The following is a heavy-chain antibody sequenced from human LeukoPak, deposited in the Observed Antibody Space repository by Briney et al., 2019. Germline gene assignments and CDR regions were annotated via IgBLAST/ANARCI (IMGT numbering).Heavy chain of an antibody. Sequence: GGSLRLSCAASGFTVSSNYMSWVRQAPGKGLEWVSVIYSGGITYDADSVKGRFTISRDNSKNTLYLQMNSLRAEDTAVYYCARFGSGAGLDIWGQETMVTVSS. CDR2: IYSGGIT. CDR1: GFTVSSNY. J-gene: IGHJ3*02. CDR3: ARFGSGAGLDI. D-gene: IGHD6-19*01. V-gene: IGHV3-53*01.